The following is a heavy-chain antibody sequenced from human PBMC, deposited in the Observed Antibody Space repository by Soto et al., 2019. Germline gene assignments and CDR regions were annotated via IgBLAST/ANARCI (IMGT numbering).Heavy chain of an antibody. CDR1: GFTFSSYG. CDR2: ISYDGSNK. Sequence: GGSLRLSCAASGFTFSSYGMHWVRQAPGKGLEWVAVISYDGSNKYYADSVKGRFTISRDNSKNTLYLQMNSLRAEDTAVYYCAKLVADDAFDIWGQGTMVTVSS. D-gene: IGHD5-12*01. J-gene: IGHJ3*02. V-gene: IGHV3-30*18. CDR3: AKLVADDAFDI.